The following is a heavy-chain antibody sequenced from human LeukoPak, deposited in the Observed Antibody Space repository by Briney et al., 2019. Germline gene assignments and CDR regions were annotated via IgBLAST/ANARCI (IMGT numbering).Heavy chain of an antibody. Sequence: LSLTCTVSGGSISSYYWSWIRQPPGKGLEWVTVISSDGSNRFYTDSVKGRFTISRDNSKNTLYLQMNSLRDEDTALYYCARDSITTGGTVYNWFDPWGQGTLVTVSS. CDR1: GGSISSYY. V-gene: IGHV3-30-3*01. CDR3: ARDSITTGGTVYNWFDP. CDR2: ISSDGSNR. J-gene: IGHJ5*02. D-gene: IGHD1-14*01.